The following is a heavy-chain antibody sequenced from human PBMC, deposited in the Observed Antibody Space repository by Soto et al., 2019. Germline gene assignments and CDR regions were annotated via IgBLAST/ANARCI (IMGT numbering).Heavy chain of an antibody. CDR3: ARHMEAHSHFYYGVDV. J-gene: IGHJ6*02. D-gene: IGHD3-10*01. CDR2: IYPGDSDT. V-gene: IGHV5-51*01. Sequence: EVQLVQSGAEVKKPGESLKISCKGSGYNFNTYWTAWVRQMPGKGLEWMGFIYPGDSDTRYSPSFQGQVTISADKSINTAYLQWRTLKPSDTAIYYCARHMEAHSHFYYGVDVWGQGTTITVSS. CDR1: GYNFNTYW.